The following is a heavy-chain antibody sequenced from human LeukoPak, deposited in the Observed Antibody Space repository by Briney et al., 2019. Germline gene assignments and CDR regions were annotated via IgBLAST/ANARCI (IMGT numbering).Heavy chain of an antibody. V-gene: IGHV3-30-3*01. J-gene: IGHJ4*02. CDR3: ARVVGPSFDY. CDR1: GFTFSSYA. CDR2: ISYDGSNK. Sequence: GRSLRLSCAASGFTFSSYAMHWVRRAPGKGLEWVAVISYDGSNKYYADSVKGRFTISRDNARNTLYLQMNSLRAEDTAVYYCARVVGPSFDYWGQGTLVTVSS.